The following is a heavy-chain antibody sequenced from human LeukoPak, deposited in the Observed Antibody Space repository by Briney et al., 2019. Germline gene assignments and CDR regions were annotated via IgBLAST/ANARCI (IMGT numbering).Heavy chain of an antibody. CDR2: IYYSGST. Sequence: PSETLSLTCNVSGASIGSFYWSWVRQPPGKGLEWIGSIYYSGSTYYNPSPKSRVTISVDTSKNQFSLKLSSVTAADTAVYYCARAPENWFDPWGQGTLVTVSS. J-gene: IGHJ5*02. CDR3: ARAPENWFDP. V-gene: IGHV4-59*05. D-gene: IGHD1-14*01. CDR1: GASIGSFY.